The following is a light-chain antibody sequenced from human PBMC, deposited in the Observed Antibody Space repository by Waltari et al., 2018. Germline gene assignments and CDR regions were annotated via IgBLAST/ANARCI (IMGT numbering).Light chain of an antibody. CDR3: SSYTSTSAIV. CDR2: DVT. V-gene: IGLV2-14*03. CDR1: SSDVGGYNY. J-gene: IGLJ2*01. Sequence: QSALTQPASVSGSPGQSITISRTGTSSDVGGYNYVSWYQHHPGKAPKLMIFDVTRWPSGVSNRFSGSESGNTASLTISELQAEDEADYYCSSYTSTSAIVFGGGTKVTVL.